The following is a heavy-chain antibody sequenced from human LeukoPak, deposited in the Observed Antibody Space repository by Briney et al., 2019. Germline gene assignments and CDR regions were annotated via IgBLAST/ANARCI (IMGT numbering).Heavy chain of an antibody. CDR3: AKDRSGIAAAFDY. Sequence: PGGSLRLSCAASGFTFSSYSMNWVRQAPGKGLEWVSAISGSGGSTYYADSVKGRFTISRDNSKNTLYLQMNSLRAEDTAIYYCAKDRSGIAAAFDYWGQGTLVTVSS. CDR2: ISGSGGST. V-gene: IGHV3-23*01. J-gene: IGHJ4*02. D-gene: IGHD6-13*01. CDR1: GFTFSSYS.